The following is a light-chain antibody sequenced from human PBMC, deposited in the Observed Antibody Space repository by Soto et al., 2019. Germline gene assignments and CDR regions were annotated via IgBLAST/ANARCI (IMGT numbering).Light chain of an antibody. CDR1: SSDVGSYNL. CDR2: EGS. J-gene: IGLJ2*01. CDR3: CSYAGSSVA. V-gene: IGLV2-23*01. Sequence: QSALTQPASVSGSPGQSITISCTGTSSDVGSYNLVSWYQQHPCKAPKLMIYEGSKRPSGGSNRFSGSKSGNTASLTISGVQAEDEAEYYCCSYAGSSVAFGGGTKLTVL.